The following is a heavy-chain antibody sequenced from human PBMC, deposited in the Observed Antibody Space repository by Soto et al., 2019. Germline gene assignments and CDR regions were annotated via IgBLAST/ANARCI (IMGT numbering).Heavy chain of an antibody. CDR3: SLDRYYYHGRGAFDI. D-gene: IGHD3-10*01. CDR2: ISSSSNTI. V-gene: IGHV3-48*01. J-gene: IGHJ3*02. CDR1: GFTFSSYS. Sequence: EVQLVESGGGLVQPGGSLRLSCAASGFTFSSYSMNWVRQAPGKGLEWVSYISSSSNTIYADSVKGRFTISRDNAKNSLYLQMNRLRAEDTAVYYWSLDRYYYHGRGAFDIWGQGTMVTVSS.